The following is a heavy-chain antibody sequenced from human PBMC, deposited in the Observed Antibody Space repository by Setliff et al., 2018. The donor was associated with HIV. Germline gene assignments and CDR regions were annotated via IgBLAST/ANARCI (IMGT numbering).Heavy chain of an antibody. Sequence: GGSLRLSCAASGFTFSYYWMHWVRQAPGKGLEWVARINSDGSTVEHAGAVKGRLTISRDNARNTLYLEMNNLRVEDAAMYYCVRVAGFSSSWFGYWGQGTLVTVSS. CDR2: INSDGSTV. D-gene: IGHD6-13*01. J-gene: IGHJ5*01. CDR1: GFTFSYYW. V-gene: IGHV3-74*03. CDR3: VRVAGFSSSWFGY.